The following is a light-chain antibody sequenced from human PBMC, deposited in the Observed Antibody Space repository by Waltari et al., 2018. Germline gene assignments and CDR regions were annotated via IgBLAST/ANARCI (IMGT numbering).Light chain of an antibody. Sequence: SYELTQPPSVSVSPGQTARITCSGDALPRQYVYWYQQRPGQAPVLRLYRDTKRPSGIPGRFSGSSSGTTVTLTISGVQPEDEADYYCQSAEAGGTSRVFGGGTKLIVL. J-gene: IGLJ3*02. V-gene: IGLV3-25*03. CDR2: RDT. CDR1: ALPRQY. CDR3: QSAEAGGTSRV.